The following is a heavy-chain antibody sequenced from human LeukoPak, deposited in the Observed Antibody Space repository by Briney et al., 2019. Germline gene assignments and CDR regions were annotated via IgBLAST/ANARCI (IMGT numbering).Heavy chain of an antibody. CDR2: INHSGST. Sequence: SETLSLTCTVSGGSISSGDYYWSWIRQPPGKGLEWIGEINHSGSTNYNPSLKSRVTISVDTSKNQFSLKLSSVTAADTAVYYCARAVLGCSSTSCSDYWGQGTLVTVSS. D-gene: IGHD2-2*01. V-gene: IGHV4-39*07. J-gene: IGHJ4*02. CDR1: GGSISSGDYY. CDR3: ARAVLGCSSTSCSDY.